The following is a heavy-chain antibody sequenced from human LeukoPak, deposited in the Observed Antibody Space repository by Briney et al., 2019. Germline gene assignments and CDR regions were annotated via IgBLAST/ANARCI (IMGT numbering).Heavy chain of an antibody. CDR2: IYNSGST. Sequence: PSQTLSLTCTVSGGSITSSGNYWSWIRQHPGKDLEWIGSIYNSGSTSHNPSLKSRLAITVDTSKKQFSLRLSSVTAADTAEYYGAGSNSIYDWPYWGQGTLVTVSS. V-gene: IGHV4-31*03. CDR1: GGSITSSGNY. CDR3: AGSNSIYDWPY. J-gene: IGHJ4*02. D-gene: IGHD5/OR15-5a*01.